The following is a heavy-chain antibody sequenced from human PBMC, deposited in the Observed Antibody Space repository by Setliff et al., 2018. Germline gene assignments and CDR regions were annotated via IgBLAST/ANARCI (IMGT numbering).Heavy chain of an antibody. CDR1: GYTFTGYY. CDR2: VDPEDGET. V-gene: IGHV1-69-2*01. Sequence: GASVKVSCKASGYTFTGYYMHWVQQAPGKGLEWMGLVDPEDGETIYAEKFQGRVTITADTSTDTAHMELSSLRSEDTAVYYCATVKVVGATTGAFDIWGQGTMVTVSS. D-gene: IGHD1-26*01. CDR3: ATVKVVGATTGAFDI. J-gene: IGHJ3*02.